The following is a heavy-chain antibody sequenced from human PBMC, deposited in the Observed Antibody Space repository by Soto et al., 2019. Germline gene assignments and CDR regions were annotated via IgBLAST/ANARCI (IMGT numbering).Heavy chain of an antibody. D-gene: IGHD2-15*01. J-gene: IGHJ4*02. Sequence: QVQLVESGGGVVQPGRSLRLSCAASGFTFSSYGMHWVRQAPGKGLEWVAVISYDGSNQYYAESVKGRFTISRDNYKNTRYLRMNSLRPADTALYCCAIGSSGSCYPSSAYWGQGTLVTVSS. CDR2: ISYDGSNQ. V-gene: IGHV3-30*03. CDR1: GFTFSSYG. CDR3: AIGSSGSCYPSSAY.